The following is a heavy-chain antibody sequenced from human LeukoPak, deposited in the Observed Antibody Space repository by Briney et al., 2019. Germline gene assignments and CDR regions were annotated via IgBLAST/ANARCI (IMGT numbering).Heavy chain of an antibody. CDR2: IRYDGSNK. J-gene: IGHJ4*02. CDR1: GFTFSSYS. CDR3: AKDRGPKFVVVPAAAAY. Sequence: GGSLRLSCAASGFTFSSYSMNWVRQAPGKGLEWVAFIRYDGSNKYYADSVKGRFTISRDNSKNTLYLQMNSLRAEDTAVYYCAKDRGPKFVVVPAAAAYWGQGTLVTVSS. V-gene: IGHV3-30*02. D-gene: IGHD2-2*01.